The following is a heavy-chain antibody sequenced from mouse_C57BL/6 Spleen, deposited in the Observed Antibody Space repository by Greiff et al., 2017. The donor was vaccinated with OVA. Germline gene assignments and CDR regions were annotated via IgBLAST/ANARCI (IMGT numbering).Heavy chain of an antibody. V-gene: IGHV5-16*01. D-gene: IGHD1-3*01. J-gene: IGHJ2*01. CDR1: GFTFSDYY. CDR3: ARGRSGYLDY. CDR2: INYDGSST. Sequence: EVQLQESEGGLVQPGSSMKLSCTASGFTFSDYYMAWVRQVPEKGLEWVANINYDGSSTYYLDSLKSRFIISRDNAKNILYLQMSSLKSEDTATYYCARGRSGYLDYWGQGTTLTVSS.